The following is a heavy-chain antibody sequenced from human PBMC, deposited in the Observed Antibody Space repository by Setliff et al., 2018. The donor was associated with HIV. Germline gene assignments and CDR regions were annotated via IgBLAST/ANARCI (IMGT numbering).Heavy chain of an antibody. Sequence: PGGSLRLSCAASGFTFSDHYMDWIRQPPGKGLEFIGYIYISGSTNYNPSLKSRVTISVDTSQNQFSLKVGSVTAADTAVYYCARVSSGRTTKKRAGGGGYYYYYMDVWGKGTTVTVSS. D-gene: IGHD2-15*01. J-gene: IGHJ6*03. V-gene: IGHV4-4*08. CDR2: IYISGST. CDR1: GFTFSDHY. CDR3: ARVSSGRTTKKRAGGGGYYYYYMDV.